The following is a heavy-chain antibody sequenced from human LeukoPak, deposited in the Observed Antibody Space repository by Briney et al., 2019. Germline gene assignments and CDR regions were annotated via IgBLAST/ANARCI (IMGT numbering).Heavy chain of an antibody. J-gene: IGHJ4*02. CDR3: ARGRGGFLEWLIYITEPYFDY. V-gene: IGHV1-8*03. CDR1: GCTFTSYD. Sequence: ASVKVSCKASGCTFTSYDINWVRQATGQGLEWMGWMNPNSGNTGYAQKFQGRVTITRNTSISTAYMELSSLRSEDTAVYYCARGRGGFLEWLIYITEPYFDYWGQGTLVTVSS. D-gene: IGHD3-3*01. CDR2: MNPNSGNT.